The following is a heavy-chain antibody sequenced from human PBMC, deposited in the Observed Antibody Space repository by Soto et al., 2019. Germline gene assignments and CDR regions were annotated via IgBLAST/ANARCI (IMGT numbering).Heavy chain of an antibody. Sequence: PGXSLRLSCAASGFIVSSNYMSWVRQVPGKRLGWVSVIYSGGYTHYADSVKGRFTISRHNIKNTLYLQMNSLRAEDTAVYYCARVYGDYGGFFEYWGQGTQVTVSS. D-gene: IGHD4-17*01. J-gene: IGHJ4*02. CDR2: IYSGGYT. CDR1: GFIVSSNY. V-gene: IGHV3-53*04. CDR3: ARVYGDYGGFFEY.